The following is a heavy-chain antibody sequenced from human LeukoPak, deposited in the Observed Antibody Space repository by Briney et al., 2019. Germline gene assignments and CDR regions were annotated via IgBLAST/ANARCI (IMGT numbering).Heavy chain of an antibody. CDR2: INQDGSQK. J-gene: IGHJ4*02. CDR3: ARLKDDVTKLDY. Sequence: GGSLRLSCAASGFTFSTYWMSWVRQAPGKGLEWMASINQDGSQKRYVDSVQGRFTISRDNTKNSLFLQMNSLRAEDTAVYYCARLKDDVTKLDYWGQGTLVTVSS. D-gene: IGHD2-8*01. CDR1: GFTFSTYW. V-gene: IGHV3-7*01.